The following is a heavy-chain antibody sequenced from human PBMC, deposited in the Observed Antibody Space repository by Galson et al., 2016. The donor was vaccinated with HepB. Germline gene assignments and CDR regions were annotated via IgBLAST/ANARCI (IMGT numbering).Heavy chain of an antibody. CDR2: ISATGGSA. V-gene: IGHV3-23*01. J-gene: IGHJ4*02. Sequence: SLRLSCAASGFTFKSYAMNWVRQAPGKGLEWVSAISATGGSAYYADSVKGRFTISRDNSKNTLYLQMNNLRDEDTAVYYCARDPHALDFWGQGTLVTVSS. CDR3: ARDPHALDF. CDR1: GFTFKSYA.